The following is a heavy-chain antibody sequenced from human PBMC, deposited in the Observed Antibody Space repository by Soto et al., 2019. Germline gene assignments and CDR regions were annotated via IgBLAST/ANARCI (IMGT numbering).Heavy chain of an antibody. J-gene: IGHJ6*02. CDR2: IYYSGST. D-gene: IGHD1-26*01. CDR1: GGSISSYD. CDR3: ARGGAPRLYYYYGMEV. Sequence: PSETLSLTCTVSGGSISSYDWSLIRQPPGKGLECIGYIYYSGSTNYNPSLKSRVTISVDTSKNQFSLKLSSVTAADTAVYYCARGGAPRLYYYYGMEVWAQGTPVTLSS. V-gene: IGHV4-59*01.